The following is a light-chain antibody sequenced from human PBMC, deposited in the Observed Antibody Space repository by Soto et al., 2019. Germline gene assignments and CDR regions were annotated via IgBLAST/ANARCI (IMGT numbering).Light chain of an antibody. CDR1: QSISTY. CDR2: GAS. V-gene: IGKV3D-15*01. CDR3: LHYNERPLT. J-gene: IGKJ4*01. Sequence: EIVMTQSPATLSLSPGERATLSCRASQSISTYLAWYQQKPGQGPRLLIFGASNRATGLPARFRGRGSGTDFTLTISSLQSEDFAVYYCLHYNERPLTFGGGTKVDIK.